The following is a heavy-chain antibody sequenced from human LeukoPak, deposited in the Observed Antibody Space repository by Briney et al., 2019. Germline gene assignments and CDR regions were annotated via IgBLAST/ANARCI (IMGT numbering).Heavy chain of an antibody. J-gene: IGHJ4*02. V-gene: IGHV3-7*01. D-gene: IGHD1-26*01. CDR1: GFTFSTYW. CDR3: ARDKVVGASRFEY. Sequence: GGSLRLSCAGSGFTFSTYWMSWVRQVPGKGLEWMANINEDGSEKNYVDSVKGRFTISRDNAKNLVYLQLNSLRAEDTAVYYCARDKVVGASRFEYRGQGTQVMVSS. CDR2: INEDGSEK.